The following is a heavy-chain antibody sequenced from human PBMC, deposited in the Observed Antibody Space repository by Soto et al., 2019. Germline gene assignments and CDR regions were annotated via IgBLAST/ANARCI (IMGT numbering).Heavy chain of an antibody. J-gene: IGHJ4*02. Sequence: QVQLQESGPGLVKPSQTLSLTCTVSGGSISSGGYYWSWIRQHPGKGLEWIGYIYYSGSTYYNPSLKSRVTISVDTSKTQFSLKLSSVTAADTAVYYCARATYYYGSGSLTFLDYWGQGTLVTVSS. D-gene: IGHD3-10*01. V-gene: IGHV4-31*03. CDR2: IYYSGST. CDR1: GGSISSGGYY. CDR3: ARATYYYGSGSLTFLDY.